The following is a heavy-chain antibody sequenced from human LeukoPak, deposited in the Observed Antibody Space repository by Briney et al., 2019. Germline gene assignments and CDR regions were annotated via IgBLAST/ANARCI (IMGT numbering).Heavy chain of an antibody. CDR1: GFTVSSNY. CDR3: ARDTYYYDSSGPRGH. D-gene: IGHD3-22*01. CDR2: IYSGGST. Sequence: GGSLRLSCAASGFTVSSNYMSWVRQAPGKGLEWVSVIYSGGSTYYADSVKGRFTISRDNSKNTLYLQMNSLRAEDTAVYYYARDTYYYDSSGPRGHWGQGTLVTVSS. V-gene: IGHV3-66*02. J-gene: IGHJ4*02.